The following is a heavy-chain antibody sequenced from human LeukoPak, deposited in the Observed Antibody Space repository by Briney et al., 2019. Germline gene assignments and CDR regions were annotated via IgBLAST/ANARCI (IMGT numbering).Heavy chain of an antibody. J-gene: IGHJ4*02. V-gene: IGHV3-48*03. Sequence: GSLRLSCAASGFTFSSYEMNWVRQAPGKGLEWVSYISSSGSTIYYADSVKGRFTISRDNAKNSLYLQMNSLRAEDTAVYYCARELDGEYVWGSWSYWGQGTLVTVSS. D-gene: IGHD3-16*01. CDR1: GFTFSSYE. CDR3: ARELDGEYVWGSWSY. CDR2: ISSSGSTI.